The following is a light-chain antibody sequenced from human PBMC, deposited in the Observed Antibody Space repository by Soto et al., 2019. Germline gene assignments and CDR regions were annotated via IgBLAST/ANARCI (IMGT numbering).Light chain of an antibody. CDR2: DVG. CDR1: SSDVGGNNY. CDR3: SSYTSSSISYV. J-gene: IGLJ1*01. V-gene: IGLV2-14*03. Sequence: QSVLTQPASVSGSPGQSITISCTGTSSDVGGNNYVSWYQHHPGKAPKLMIYDVGNRPSGVSNRFSGSKSGNTASLTISGLQAEDEADYYCSSYTSSSISYVFGTGTKVTVL.